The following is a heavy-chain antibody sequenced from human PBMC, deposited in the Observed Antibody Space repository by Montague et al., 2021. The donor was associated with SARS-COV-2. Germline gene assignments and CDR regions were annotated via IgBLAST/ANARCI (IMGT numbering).Heavy chain of an antibody. CDR1: GGSISSYY. D-gene: IGHD3-3*01. Sequence: SEILSLTCTVSGGSISSYYWSWIRQPPGKGLELIWYIYYSWSTNYDSSLKSRVTISVDTSKKQFSLKLSSVTAADTAVYYCARAGRVRFLEYGMDVWGQGTTVTVSS. J-gene: IGHJ6*02. CDR3: ARAGRVRFLEYGMDV. CDR2: IYYSWST. V-gene: IGHV4-59*01.